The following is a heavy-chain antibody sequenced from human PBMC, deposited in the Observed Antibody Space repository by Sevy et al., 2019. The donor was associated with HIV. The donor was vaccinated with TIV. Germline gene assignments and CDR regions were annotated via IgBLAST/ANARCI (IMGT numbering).Heavy chain of an antibody. V-gene: IGHV4-39*01. CDR2: IYYSGST. J-gene: IGHJ6*02. CDR3: ASPIIVVVPAAMGHYGMDV. Sequence: SETLSLTCTVSGGSISSSSYYWGWIRQPPGKGLEWIGSIYYSGSTYYNPSLKSRVTISVDTSKNQFSLKLSSVTAADTAVYYCASPIIVVVPAAMGHYGMDVWAKGPRSPSP. CDR1: GGSISSSSYY. D-gene: IGHD2-2*01.